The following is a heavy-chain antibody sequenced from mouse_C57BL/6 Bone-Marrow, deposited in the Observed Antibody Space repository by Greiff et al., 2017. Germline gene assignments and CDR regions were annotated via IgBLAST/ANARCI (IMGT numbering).Heavy chain of an antibody. J-gene: IGHJ2*01. CDR3: ATLFYFDY. D-gene: IGHD1-1*01. Sequence: VQLQQPGAELVMPGASVKLSCKASGYTFTSYWMHWVKQRPGQGLEWIGEIDPSDSYPNYNQKFKGKSTLTVDTSSSTAYMQLSSLTSEDSAVYYCATLFYFDYWGQGTTLTVSS. CDR2: IDPSDSYP. CDR1: GYTFTSYW. V-gene: IGHV1-69*01.